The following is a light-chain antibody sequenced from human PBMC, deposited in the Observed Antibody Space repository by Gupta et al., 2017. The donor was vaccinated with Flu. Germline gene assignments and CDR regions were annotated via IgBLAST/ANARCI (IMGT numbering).Light chain of an antibody. J-gene: IGLJ2*01. Sequence: SVLTQPPSASGTPGQRVTISCSGSNSNIGRNPINWYQHLPGTAPKLLIYSDHQRPSGVPDRFSGSKSGTSAALAISGLQSEDEADYCCAAWDDTLNGVIFGGGTKLTVL. CDR1: NSNIGRNP. CDR3: AAWDDTLNGVI. V-gene: IGLV1-44*01. CDR2: SDH.